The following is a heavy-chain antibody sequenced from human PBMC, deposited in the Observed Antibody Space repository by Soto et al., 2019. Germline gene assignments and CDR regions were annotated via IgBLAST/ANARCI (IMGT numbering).Heavy chain of an antibody. J-gene: IGHJ6*02. CDR3: ANRYCSGGSSKLYGMDV. V-gene: IGHV3-30*18. Sequence: PGGSLRLSCAASGFTFSSYGMHWVRQAPDKGLEWVAVISYDGSNKYYADSVKGRFTISRDNSKNTLYLQMNSLRAEDTAVYYCANRYCSGGSSKLYGMDVWGQGTTVTVSS. CDR1: GFTFSSYG. D-gene: IGHD2-15*01. CDR2: ISYDGSNK.